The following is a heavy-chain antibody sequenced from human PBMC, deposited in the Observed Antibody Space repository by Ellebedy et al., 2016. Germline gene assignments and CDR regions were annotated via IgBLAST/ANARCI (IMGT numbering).Heavy chain of an antibody. CDR3: ARPGGWAMDV. D-gene: IGHD6-19*01. V-gene: IGHV4-39*07. CDR1: GGSISSSSYY. Sequence: SETLSLXXTVSGGSISSSSYYCGWIRQPPGKGLEWIGSIYYSGSTYYNPSLKSRVTISVDTSKNQFSLKLSSVTAADTAVYYCARPGGWAMDVWGQGTLVTVSS. J-gene: IGHJ4*02. CDR2: IYYSGST.